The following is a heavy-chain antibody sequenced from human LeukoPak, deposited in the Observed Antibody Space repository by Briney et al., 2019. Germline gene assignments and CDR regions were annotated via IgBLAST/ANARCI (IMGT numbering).Heavy chain of an antibody. V-gene: IGHV4-39*01. CDR1: RGSVSSSSYY. J-gene: IGHJ4*02. Sequence: PSETLSLTRAVSRGSVSSSSYYWGWIRHPPGKGLGWMGSIYYSGSTYYNPSLKSRVTISVATSKTQSSLNLSSVTAADTAVYYCARHRGYSSSYSFDSWGQRTLVTASS. CDR3: ARHRGYSSSYSFDS. CDR2: IYYSGST. D-gene: IGHD6-6*01.